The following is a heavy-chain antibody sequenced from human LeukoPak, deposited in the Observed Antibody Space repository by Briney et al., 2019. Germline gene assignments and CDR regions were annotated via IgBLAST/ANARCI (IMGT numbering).Heavy chain of an antibody. CDR3: ARGLAAAGTAY. Sequence: ASVKVSCKASGGTFSSYAISWVRQAPGQGLEWMGGIIPIFGTANYAQKFQGRVTITTDESTSAAYMELSSLRSEDTAVYYCARGLAAAGTAYWGQGTLVAVSS. CDR2: IIPIFGTA. CDR1: GGTFSSYA. D-gene: IGHD6-13*01. J-gene: IGHJ4*02. V-gene: IGHV1-69*05.